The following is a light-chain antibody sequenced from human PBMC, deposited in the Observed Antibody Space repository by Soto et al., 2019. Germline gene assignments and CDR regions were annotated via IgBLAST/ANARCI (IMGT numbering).Light chain of an antibody. J-gene: IGKJ4*01. V-gene: IGKV3-11*01. CDR2: DSS. CDR3: QQRRVWPLT. CDR1: QSVGYY. Sequence: EYVLTQSPAILSLSPGERATLSCRASQSVGYYLAWYQQRPGQAPRLLIYDSSTRATGIPARFSASGSGTDFTLSSSSLEPEDFAVYYCQQRRVWPLTFGGGTKVEIK.